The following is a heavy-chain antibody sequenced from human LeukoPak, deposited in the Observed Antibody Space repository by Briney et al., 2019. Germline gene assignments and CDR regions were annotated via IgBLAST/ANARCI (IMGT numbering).Heavy chain of an antibody. CDR2: INHSGST. D-gene: IGHD4-17*01. CDR3: ARGTSATVTGLKYYFDY. Sequence: SETLSLTCAVYGGSFSGCYWSWIRQPPGKGLEWIGEINHSGSTNYNPSLKSRVTISVDTSKNQFSLKLSSVTAADTAVYYCARGTSATVTGLKYYFDYWGQGTLVTVSS. V-gene: IGHV4-34*01. CDR1: GGSFSGCY. J-gene: IGHJ4*02.